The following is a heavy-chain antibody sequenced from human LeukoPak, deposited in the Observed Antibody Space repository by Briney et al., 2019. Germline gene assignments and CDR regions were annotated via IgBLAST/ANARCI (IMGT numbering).Heavy chain of an antibody. Sequence: PSETLSLTCAVYGGSFSGYYWSWIRQPPGKGLEWIGEINHSGSTNYNPSLKSRVTISVDTSKNQFSLKLSSVTAADTAVYYCARPDYYGSGTRPFAYWGQGTLVTVSS. D-gene: IGHD3-10*01. J-gene: IGHJ4*02. CDR3: ARPDYYGSGTRPFAY. CDR2: INHSGST. CDR1: GGSFSGYY. V-gene: IGHV4-34*01.